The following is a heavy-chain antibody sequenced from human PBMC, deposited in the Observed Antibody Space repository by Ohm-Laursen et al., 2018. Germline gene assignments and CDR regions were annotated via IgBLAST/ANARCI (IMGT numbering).Heavy chain of an antibody. CDR1: GFTFGGYA. D-gene: IGHD1-26*01. V-gene: IGHV3-53*01. Sequence: SLRLSCAASGFTFGGYAMSWVRQAPGKGLEWASVIHSGGSTYYADSVKGRFTISRDNSKNMVYLQMNSLRAEDTAVYYCARGGAFDIWGQGTMVTVS. CDR2: IHSGGST. CDR3: ARGGAFDI. J-gene: IGHJ3*02.